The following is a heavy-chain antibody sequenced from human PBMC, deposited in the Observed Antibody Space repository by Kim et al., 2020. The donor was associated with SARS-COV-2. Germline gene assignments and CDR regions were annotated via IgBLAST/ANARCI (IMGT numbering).Heavy chain of an antibody. CDR3: ARDGGGIVVVTATPSWF. CDR2: ISYDGSNK. D-gene: IGHD2-21*02. V-gene: IGHV3-30*04. J-gene: IGHJ5*01. Sequence: GGSLRLSCAASGFTFSSYAMHWVRQAPGKGLEWVAVISYDGSNKYYADSVKGRFTISRDNSKNTLYLQMNSLRAEDTAVYYCARDGGGIVVVTATPSWF. CDR1: GFTFSSYA.